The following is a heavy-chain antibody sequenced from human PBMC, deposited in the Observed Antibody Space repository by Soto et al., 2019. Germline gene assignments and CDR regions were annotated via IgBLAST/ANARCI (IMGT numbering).Heavy chain of an antibody. CDR1: VGSISSYY. CDR2: IYYTGST. D-gene: IGHD4-17*01. J-gene: IGHJ4*02. V-gene: IGHV4-59*01. Sequence: SETLSLTCTVSVGSISSYYWSWIRQPPGKGLEWIGYIYYTGSTNYNPSLKSRVTISVDTSKSQFSLRLSSVTAADTAVYYCARSPTRGSGDYYFDFWGQGTLVTVSS. CDR3: ARSPTRGSGDYYFDF.